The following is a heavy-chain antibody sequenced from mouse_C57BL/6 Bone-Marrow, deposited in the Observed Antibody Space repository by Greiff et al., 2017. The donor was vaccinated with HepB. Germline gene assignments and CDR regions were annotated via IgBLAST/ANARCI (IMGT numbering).Heavy chain of an antibody. V-gene: IGHV1-69*01. Sequence: QVHVKQPGAELVMPGASVKLSCKASGYTFTSYWMHWVKQRPGQGLEWIGEIDPSDSYTNYNQKFKGKSTLTVDKSSSTAYMQLSSLTSEDSAVYYCARENYGYDGAAWFAYWGQGTLVTVSA. D-gene: IGHD2-2*01. CDR1: GYTFTSYW. J-gene: IGHJ3*01. CDR3: ARENYGYDGAAWFAY. CDR2: IDPSDSYT.